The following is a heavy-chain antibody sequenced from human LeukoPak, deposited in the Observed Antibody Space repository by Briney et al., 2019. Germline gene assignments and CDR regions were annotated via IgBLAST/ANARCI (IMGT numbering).Heavy chain of an antibody. CDR1: GYTFTSYG. D-gene: IGHD1-26*01. V-gene: IGHV3-23*01. CDR2: ISGSGGST. CDR3: ARGGSYLSAFDI. J-gene: IGHJ3*02. Sequence: ASVKVSCKASGYTFTSYGISWVRQAPGKGLEWVSAISGSGGSTYYADSVKGRFTISRDNSKNTLYLQMNSLRAEDTAVYYCARGGSYLSAFDIWGQGTMVTVSS.